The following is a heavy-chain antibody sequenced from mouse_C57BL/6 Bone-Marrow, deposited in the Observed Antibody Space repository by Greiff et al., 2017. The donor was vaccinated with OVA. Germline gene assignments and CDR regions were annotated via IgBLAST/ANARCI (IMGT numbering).Heavy chain of an antibody. Sequence: VQLQESGAELVRPGTSVKVSCKASGYAFTNYLIEWVKQRPGQGLEWIGVINPGSGGTNYNEKFKGKATLTADKSSSTAYMQLSSLTSEDSAVYFCARNYYYGSSDWYFDVWGTGTTVTVSS. J-gene: IGHJ1*03. CDR2: INPGSGGT. CDR3: ARNYYYGSSDWYFDV. V-gene: IGHV1-54*01. D-gene: IGHD1-1*01. CDR1: GYAFTNYL.